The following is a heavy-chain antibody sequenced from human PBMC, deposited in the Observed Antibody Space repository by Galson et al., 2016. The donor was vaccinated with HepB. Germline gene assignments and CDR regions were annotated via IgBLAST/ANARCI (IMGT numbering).Heavy chain of an antibody. CDR2: ISYDGSTK. D-gene: IGHD2-21*01. CDR3: AVAYSNYWPLGY. V-gene: IGHV3-30-3*01. J-gene: IGHJ4*02. CDR1: GFTFSSYA. Sequence: SLRLSCAASGFTFSSYAMHWVRQAPGKGLEWMAVISYDGSTKYYADSVKGRFTISRDNSKNTLSVQMNSLRAEDTAVYYCAVAYSNYWPLGYWGQGTLVTVSS.